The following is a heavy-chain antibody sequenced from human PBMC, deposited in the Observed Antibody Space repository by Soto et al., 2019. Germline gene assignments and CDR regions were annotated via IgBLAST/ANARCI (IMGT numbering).Heavy chain of an antibody. CDR1: GFTFSTYG. CDR3: AKGTFDS. CDR2: INGDDGNT. Sequence: EVPLLEYGGGLVEPGGSLRLSCAASGFTFSTYGMIWVRQAPGKGLEWVSLINGDDGNTFYADSVKGRFTVSRDNSKNTLYLQMSRLRADDTAIYYCAKGTFDSWGLGTLVSVSS. V-gene: IGHV3-23*01. J-gene: IGHJ4*02.